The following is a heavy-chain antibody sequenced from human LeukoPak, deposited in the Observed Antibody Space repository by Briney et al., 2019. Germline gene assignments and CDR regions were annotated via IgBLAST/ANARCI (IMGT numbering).Heavy chain of an antibody. J-gene: IGHJ5*02. CDR3: ANGVRSAYYFDP. CDR2: VADNGAT. V-gene: IGHV4-34*08. CDR1: GGTFSGDY. Sequence: SETLSLTCAVYGGTFSGDYWSWIRQPPGEGLEWIGEVADNGATNYDPSLRSRVIISVDTSNRQFSLKLRSVTAADTAVYFCANGVRSAYYFDPWGPGTLVTVSS. D-gene: IGHD3-3*01.